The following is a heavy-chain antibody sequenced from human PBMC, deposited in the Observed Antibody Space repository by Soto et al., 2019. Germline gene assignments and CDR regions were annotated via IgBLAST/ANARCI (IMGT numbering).Heavy chain of an antibody. V-gene: IGHV3-48*03. CDR3: ASLVGASYGRQNFDS. CDR2: IDSSGRTK. D-gene: IGHD1-26*01. Sequence: GGSLRLSCVASGFSFNTYEMNWVRQAPGREPEWISYIDSSGRTKYYADSVKGRFILSRDNAKNSLFLQMNSLRVEDTAVYYCASLVGASYGRQNFDSWGQGTMITVSS. J-gene: IGHJ4*02. CDR1: GFSFNTYE.